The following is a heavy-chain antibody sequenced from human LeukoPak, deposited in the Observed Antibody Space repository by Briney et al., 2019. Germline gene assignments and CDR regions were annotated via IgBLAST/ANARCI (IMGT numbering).Heavy chain of an antibody. CDR3: AKWGYSSGS. Sequence: PGGSLKLSCAASGFTFSSYWMHWVRQAPGKGLVWVSRINNDGSSTSYADSVKGRFTISRDNAKNTVYLQMNSLRAEDTAVYYCAKWGYSSGSWGQGTLVTVSS. J-gene: IGHJ5*02. V-gene: IGHV3-74*01. CDR2: INNDGSST. CDR1: GFTFSSYW. D-gene: IGHD6-19*01.